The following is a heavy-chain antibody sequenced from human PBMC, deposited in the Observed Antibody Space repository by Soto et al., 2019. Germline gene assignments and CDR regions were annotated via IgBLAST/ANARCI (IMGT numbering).Heavy chain of an antibody. J-gene: IGHJ4*02. CDR3: ARDLGGSYPFDY. CDR1: ESTFSNYA. D-gene: IGHD1-26*01. Sequence: QVQLVESGGGVVQLGRSLRLSCAASESTFSNYAMPWVRQAPGKGLEWVAVISNDGSNKYYADSVKGRFTISRDNSKNTLYLQMSSLRAEDTAVYYCARDLGGSYPFDYWGQGTLVTVSS. CDR2: ISNDGSNK. V-gene: IGHV3-30-3*01.